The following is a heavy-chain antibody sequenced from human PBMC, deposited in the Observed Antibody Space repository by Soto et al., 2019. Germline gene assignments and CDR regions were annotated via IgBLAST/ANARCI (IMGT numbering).Heavy chain of an antibody. CDR2: INPNSGYT. V-gene: IGHV1-2*02. CDR1: GYTFTGHY. CDR3: ATAAGYCSSLGCKNDAFDM. Sequence: ASVKVSCKASGYTFTGHYMHWVRQAPGQGLEWMGWINPNSGYTNYAQKFLARVTMTRDTSINTAYMELSRLRSDDSAVYYCATAAGYCSSLGCKNDAFDMWGQGTLVTVSS. J-gene: IGHJ3*02. D-gene: IGHD2-2*01.